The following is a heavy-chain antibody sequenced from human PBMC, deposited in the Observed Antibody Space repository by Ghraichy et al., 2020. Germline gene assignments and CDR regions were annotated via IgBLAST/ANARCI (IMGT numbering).Heavy chain of an antibody. Sequence: ASVKVSCKACGYTFTTYDINWERKATGQGLKKMGWMNPNSGNTGYAQRFQGRVTMTWNTSTSTAYMELSSLRSEDTALYYCARDKYDYRDYDYYYGLDVWGKGTSVTVSS. CDR2: MNPNSGNT. CDR3: ARDKYDYRDYDYYYGLDV. CDR1: GYTFTTYD. J-gene: IGHJ6*04. V-gene: IGHV1-8*01. D-gene: IGHD4-11*01.